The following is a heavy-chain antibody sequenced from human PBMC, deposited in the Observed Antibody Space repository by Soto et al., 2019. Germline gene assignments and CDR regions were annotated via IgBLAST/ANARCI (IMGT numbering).Heavy chain of an antibody. J-gene: IGHJ6*02. Sequence: QVQLVESGGGVVQPGRSLRLSCAASGFTFSSYGMHWVRQAPGKGLEWVAVISYDGSNKYYADSVKGRFTISRDNSKNTLYLQMNSLRAGDTAVYYCAKDRPSGSRPYYYGMDVWGQGTTVTVSS. CDR1: GFTFSSYG. D-gene: IGHD1-26*01. CDR3: AKDRPSGSRPYYYGMDV. CDR2: ISYDGSNK. V-gene: IGHV3-30*18.